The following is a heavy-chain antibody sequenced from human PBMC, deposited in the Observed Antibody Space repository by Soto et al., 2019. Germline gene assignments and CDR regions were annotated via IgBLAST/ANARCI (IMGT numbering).Heavy chain of an antibody. J-gene: IGHJ4*02. D-gene: IGHD2-21*02. Sequence: QVQLVESGGGVVQPGRSLRLSCAASGFTFSSYGMHWVRQAPGKGLEWVAVISYDGSNKYYADSVKGRFTISRDSSKNTLYLQRNGLEAEDTAGYYCAKSPPFDCGGDFYSYYFDYWGQGTLVTVSS. V-gene: IGHV3-30*18. CDR1: GFTFSSYG. CDR3: AKSPPFDCGGDFYSYYFDY. CDR2: ISYDGSNK.